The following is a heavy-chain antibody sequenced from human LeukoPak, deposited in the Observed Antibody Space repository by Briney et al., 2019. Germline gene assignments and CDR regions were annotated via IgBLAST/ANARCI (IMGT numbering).Heavy chain of an antibody. CDR3: ARGRYYYDSGSYSPSNWFDP. J-gene: IGHJ5*02. D-gene: IGHD3-10*01. Sequence: GGSLRLSCAASGFTFSSYEMNWVRQAPGKGLEWVSYISSSGSTIYYADSVKGRFTISRDNAKNSLYLQMNSLRAEDTAVYYCARGRYYYDSGSYSPSNWFDPWGQGTLVTVSS. CDR1: GFTFSSYE. V-gene: IGHV3-48*03. CDR2: ISSSGSTI.